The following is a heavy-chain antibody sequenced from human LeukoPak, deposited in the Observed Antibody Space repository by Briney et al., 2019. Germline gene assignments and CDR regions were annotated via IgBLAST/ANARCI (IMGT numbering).Heavy chain of an antibody. CDR2: NSYIGST. V-gene: IGHV4-59*01. CDR3: ARDVGAAYDAFDI. Sequence: PSETLSLTRTVSGGSISSYYWSWIRQPPGTGLEWIWYNSYIGSTNYNPPLKSRVTISVDTSKIQFYLKLSSVTAADTAVYYCARDVGAAYDAFDIWGQGTMVTVSS. CDR1: GGSISSYY. D-gene: IGHD1-26*01. J-gene: IGHJ3*02.